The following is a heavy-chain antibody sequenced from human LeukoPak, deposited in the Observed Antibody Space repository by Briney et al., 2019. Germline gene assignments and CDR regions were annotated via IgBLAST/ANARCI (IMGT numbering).Heavy chain of an antibody. CDR2: IRYDGSNK. D-gene: IGHD2-2*01. J-gene: IGHJ3*02. Sequence: GGSLRLSCAASGFTFSSYGMHWVRQAPGKGLEWVAFIRYDGSNKYYADSVKGRFTISRDNSKNTLYLQMNSLRAEDTAVYYCAKGAYCSSTSCYLGAFDIWGQGTMVTVSS. CDR1: GFTFSSYG. V-gene: IGHV3-30*02. CDR3: AKGAYCSSTSCYLGAFDI.